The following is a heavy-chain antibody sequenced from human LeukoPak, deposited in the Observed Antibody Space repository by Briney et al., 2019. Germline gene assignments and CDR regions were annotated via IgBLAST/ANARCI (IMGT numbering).Heavy chain of an antibody. CDR3: ARARLYTLDY. J-gene: IGHJ4*02. V-gene: IGHV4-39*07. D-gene: IGHD2/OR15-2a*01. CDR2: IYYSGST. CDR1: GGSISSSSYY. Sequence: PSETLSLTCTVSGGSISSSSYYWGWIRQPPGKGLEWIGSIYYSGSTNYNPSLKSRVTISVDTSKNQFSLKLSSVTAADTAVYYCARARLYTLDYWGQGTLVTVSS.